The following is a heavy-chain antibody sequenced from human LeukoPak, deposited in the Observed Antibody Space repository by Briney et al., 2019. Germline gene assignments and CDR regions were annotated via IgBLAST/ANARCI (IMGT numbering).Heavy chain of an antibody. J-gene: IGHJ4*02. CDR2: ISSRDSTI. V-gene: IGHV3-48*03. Sequence: GGSLRLSCAASGFTFSTYEMNWVRQATGKGLEWVTYISSRDSTIYYADSVKGRFNISRDNDKHSLYLQMNSLRAEDTAVYYCARRYCSSSSCTLDYWGQGTLVTVSS. CDR3: ARRYCSSSSCTLDY. D-gene: IGHD2-2*01. CDR1: GFTFSTYE.